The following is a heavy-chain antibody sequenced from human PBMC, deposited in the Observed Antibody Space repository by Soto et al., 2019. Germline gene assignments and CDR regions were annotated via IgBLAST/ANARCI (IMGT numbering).Heavy chain of an antibody. Sequence: ASVKVSCKASGYTFTSYGISWVRQAPGQGLEWMGWISAYNGNTNYAQKLQGRVTMTTDTSTSTAYMELRSLRSDDTAVYYCARVIKYDFWSGSGWFDPWGQGPLVTVSS. D-gene: IGHD3-3*01. CDR3: ARVIKYDFWSGSGWFDP. CDR2: ISAYNGNT. CDR1: GYTFTSYG. V-gene: IGHV1-18*01. J-gene: IGHJ5*02.